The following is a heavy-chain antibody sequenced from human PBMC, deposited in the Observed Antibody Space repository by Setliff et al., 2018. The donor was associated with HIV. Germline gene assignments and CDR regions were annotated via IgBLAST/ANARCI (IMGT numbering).Heavy chain of an antibody. CDR3: ARGPQQTGWYGGACDV. D-gene: IGHD6-19*01. CDR2: INPSGGST. J-gene: IGHJ3*01. V-gene: IGHV1-46*01. Sequence: ASVKVSCKASGYTFTSYYLHWVRQAPGQGLEWMGIINPSGGSTTYAQKFQGRFTISRDNANNSLYLQLNSLRAEDTAVYYCARGPQQTGWYGGACDVWGQGTMVTVSS. CDR1: GYTFTSYY.